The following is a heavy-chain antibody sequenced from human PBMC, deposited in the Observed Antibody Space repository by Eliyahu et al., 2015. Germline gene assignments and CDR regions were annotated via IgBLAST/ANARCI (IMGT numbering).Heavy chain of an antibody. CDR1: GGSFSGYY. Sequence: QVQLQQWGAGLLKPSETLSLTCAVYGGSFSGYYWSWIRQPPGKGLEWIGEINHSGSTNYNPSLKSRVTISVDTSKNQFSLKLSSVTAADTAVYYCARGETDIVVASYYYMDVWGKGTTVTVSS. J-gene: IGHJ6*03. CDR3: ARGETDIVVASYYYMDV. CDR2: INHSGST. D-gene: IGHD2-2*01. V-gene: IGHV4-34*01.